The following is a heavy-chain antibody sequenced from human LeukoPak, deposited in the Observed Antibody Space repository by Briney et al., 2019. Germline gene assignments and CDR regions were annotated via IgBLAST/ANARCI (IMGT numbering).Heavy chain of an antibody. CDR3: ARDQTVTTFVLGLVDY. Sequence: GASVKVSCKASGYTFTSYGISWVRQAPGQGLEWMGWISAYSGNTNYAQKLQGRVTMTTDTSTSTAYMELRSLRSDDTAVYYCARDQTVTTFVLGLVDYWGQGTLVTVSS. CDR2: ISAYSGNT. D-gene: IGHD4-17*01. V-gene: IGHV1-18*01. CDR1: GYTFTSYG. J-gene: IGHJ4*02.